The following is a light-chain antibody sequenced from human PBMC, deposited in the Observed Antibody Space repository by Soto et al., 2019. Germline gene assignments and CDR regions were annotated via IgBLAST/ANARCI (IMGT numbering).Light chain of an antibody. CDR1: QSVRSN. J-gene: IGKJ5*01. CDR3: QQYKNWPIT. V-gene: IGKV3D-15*01. CDR2: GAS. Sequence: EVVMTQSPATLSVSPGERVTLSCRASQSVRSNLAWYQQKPGQTPRLIIYGASGRADGIPHRFSGSGFGTDFTLTISKVEPEDFEVYYCQQYKNWPITFGQGTRLEIK.